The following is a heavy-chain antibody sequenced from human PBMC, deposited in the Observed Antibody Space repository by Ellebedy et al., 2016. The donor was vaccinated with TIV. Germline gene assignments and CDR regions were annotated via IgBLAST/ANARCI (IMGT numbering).Heavy chain of an antibody. J-gene: IGHJ4*02. Sequence: AASVKVSCKASAGPFSSYAISWVRQAPGQRLEWRGRINAGNGNTKYSQKFQGRVTITADKSTSTAYMELSSLRSEDTAVYYCARDSGAYCGGDCYNIDYWGQGTLVTVSS. CDR1: AGPFSSYA. CDR2: INAGNGNT. V-gene: IGHV1-69*04. D-gene: IGHD2-21*02. CDR3: ARDSGAYCGGDCYNIDY.